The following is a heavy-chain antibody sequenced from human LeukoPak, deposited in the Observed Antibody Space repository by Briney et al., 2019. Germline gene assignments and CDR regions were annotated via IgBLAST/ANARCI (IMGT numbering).Heavy chain of an antibody. D-gene: IGHD5-18*01. CDR1: GFTFSSYI. CDR2: TDSRNTI. V-gene: IGHV3-48*01. J-gene: IGHJ4*02. Sequence: GGSLSLSCAASGFTFSSYILTWIRQAPAKGLEWVSYTDSRNTIYYTDSVKGRFTISRDNAKNSLYLQMNSLRVEDTALYYCARVFYTYGPYYFDYWGQGTLVTVSS. CDR3: ARVFYTYGPYYFDY.